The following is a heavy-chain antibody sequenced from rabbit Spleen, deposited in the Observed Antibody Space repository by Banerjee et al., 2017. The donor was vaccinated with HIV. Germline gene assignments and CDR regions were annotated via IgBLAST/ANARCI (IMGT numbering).Heavy chain of an antibody. CDR1: GVSLNDKDV. D-gene: IGHD6-1*01. Sequence: QEQLEESGGGLVKPEGSLTLTCKASGVSLNDKDVMCWVRQAPGKGLEWIACINIVTGKSVYASWAKGRFTMSRTSSTTVTLQMTSLTAADTATYFCARAAYYVDPFTAYDYAHFNLWGPGTLVTVS. CDR3: ARAAYYVDPFTAYDYAHFNL. CDR2: INIVTGKS. V-gene: IGHV1S45*01. J-gene: IGHJ4*01.